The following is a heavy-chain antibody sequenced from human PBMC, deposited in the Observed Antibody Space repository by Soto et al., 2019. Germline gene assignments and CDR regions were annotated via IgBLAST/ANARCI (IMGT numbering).Heavy chain of an antibody. CDR1: GYTFTSYG. V-gene: IGHV1-18*01. D-gene: IGHD3-3*01. CDR2: ISAYNGNT. CDR3: ARVSDFWSGYSLGWFDP. J-gene: IGHJ5*02. Sequence: GASGKVSCKASGYTFTSYGISWVRQAPGQGLERMGWISAYNGNTNYAQKLQGRVTMTTDTSTSTAYMELRSLRSDDTAVYYCARVSDFWSGYSLGWFDPWGQGTLVTVSS.